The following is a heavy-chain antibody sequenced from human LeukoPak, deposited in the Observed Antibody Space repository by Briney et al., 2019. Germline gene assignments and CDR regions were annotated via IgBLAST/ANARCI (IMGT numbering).Heavy chain of an antibody. J-gene: IGHJ4*02. V-gene: IGHV1-18*01. CDR3: ARVPPTAYSSSSFDY. CDR1: GYTFTSYG. CDR2: ISAYNGNT. Sequence: ASVKVSCKASGYTFTSYGISWVRQAPGQGFEWMGWISAYNGNTNYAQKLQGRVTMTTDTSTSTAYMELRSLRPDDTAVYYCARVPPTAYSSSSFDYWGQGTLVTVSS. D-gene: IGHD6-6*01.